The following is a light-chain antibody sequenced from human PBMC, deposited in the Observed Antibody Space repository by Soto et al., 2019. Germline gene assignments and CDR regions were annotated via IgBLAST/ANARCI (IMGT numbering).Light chain of an antibody. CDR1: QNISTF. V-gene: IGKV1-39*01. CDR2: GAS. Sequence: DIQMTQSPSSLSASVGDRVTITCRASQNISTFLNWYQQKPGKAPNLLIYGASSLQSGVPSRFSGGGSGTDLTLTISSLQPDDFATYYCQQSYGTPYTFGQGTHLEIK. CDR3: QQSYGTPYT. J-gene: IGKJ2*01.